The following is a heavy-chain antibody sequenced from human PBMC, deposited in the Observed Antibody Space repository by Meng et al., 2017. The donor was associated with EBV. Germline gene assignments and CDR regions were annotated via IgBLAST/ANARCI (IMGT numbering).Heavy chain of an antibody. CDR3: ARDRTSNRFDY. D-gene: IGHD2-8*01. Sequence: VQLEESGWGLVKHGESLRLSCAASGFNLRSYSMNGVRLAPGKGLEWVSSISSNSIDIYYADLVKGRFTISRDNAKNSLFLQMNSLRAEDTAVYYCARDRTSNRFDYWGQGTLVTASS. CDR1: GFNLRSYS. V-gene: IGHV3-21*01. CDR2: ISSNSIDI. J-gene: IGHJ4*02.